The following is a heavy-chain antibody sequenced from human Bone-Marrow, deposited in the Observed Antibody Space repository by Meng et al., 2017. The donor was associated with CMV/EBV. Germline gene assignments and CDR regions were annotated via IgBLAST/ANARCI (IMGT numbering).Heavy chain of an antibody. CDR2: INPNSDAT. Sequence: ASVKVSCKPSGYTFTDYYIHWVRQAPGHGLEWMGWINPNSDATNYAQKFRGRLTLTRGTSIRAAYRELSSLRSDDTAVYYCVRDGEPYYDTLTGYYIPYWGQGTLVTVYS. D-gene: IGHD3-9*01. V-gene: IGHV1-2*02. J-gene: IGHJ4*02. CDR1: GYTFTDYY. CDR3: VRDGEPYYDTLTGYYIPY.